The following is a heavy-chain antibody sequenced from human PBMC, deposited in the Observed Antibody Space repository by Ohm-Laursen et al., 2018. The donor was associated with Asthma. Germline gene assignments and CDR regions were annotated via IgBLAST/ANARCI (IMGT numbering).Heavy chain of an antibody. CDR2: INSDGSST. J-gene: IGHJ4*02. Sequence: GSLRLSCTASGFTFSSYWMHWVRQAPGKGLVWVSRINSDGSSTSYADSVKGRFTISRDNAKNTLYLQMNSLRAEDTAVYYCARDLENDYGGTTFDYWGQGTLVTVSS. V-gene: IGHV3-74*01. D-gene: IGHD4-23*01. CDR3: ARDLENDYGGTTFDY. CDR1: GFTFSSYW.